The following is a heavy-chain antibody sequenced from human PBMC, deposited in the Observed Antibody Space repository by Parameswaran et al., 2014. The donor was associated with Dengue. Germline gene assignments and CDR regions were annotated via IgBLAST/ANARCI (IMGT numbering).Heavy chain of an antibody. CDR2: INHSGST. V-gene: IGHV4-34*01. CDR3: ARGRGTMIVVVEDDAFDI. J-gene: IGHJ3*02. Sequence: VRQMPGKGLEWIGEINHSGSTNYNPSLKSRVTISVDRSKNQFSLKLSSVTAADTAVYYCARGRGTMIVVVEDDAFDIWGQGTMVTVSS. D-gene: IGHD3-22*01.